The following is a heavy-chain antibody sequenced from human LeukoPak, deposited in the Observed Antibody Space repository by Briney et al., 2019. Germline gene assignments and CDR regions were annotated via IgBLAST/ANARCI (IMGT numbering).Heavy chain of an antibody. CDR1: GGTFSSYA. V-gene: IGHV1-69*13. Sequence: SVKVSCKASGGTFSSYAISWVRQAPGQGLEWMGGIIPIFGTANYAQKFQGRVTITADESTSTAYMELSSLRSEDTAVYYCARSVTQLWSSHGIDYWGQGTLVTVSS. CDR2: IIPIFGTA. CDR3: ARSVTQLWSSHGIDY. D-gene: IGHD5-18*01. J-gene: IGHJ4*02.